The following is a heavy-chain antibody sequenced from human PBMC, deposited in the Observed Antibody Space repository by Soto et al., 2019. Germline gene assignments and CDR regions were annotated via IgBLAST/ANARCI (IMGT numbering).Heavy chain of an antibody. CDR1: GFTFSSYS. Sequence: GSLRLSCAASGFTFSSYSMNWVRQAPGKGLEWVSYISSSSSTIYYADSVKGRFTISRDNAKNSLYLQMNSLRDEDTAVYYCARDAYCGGDCYPDAFDIWGQGTMVTVSS. CDR2: ISSSSSTI. V-gene: IGHV3-48*02. D-gene: IGHD2-21*02. J-gene: IGHJ3*02. CDR3: ARDAYCGGDCYPDAFDI.